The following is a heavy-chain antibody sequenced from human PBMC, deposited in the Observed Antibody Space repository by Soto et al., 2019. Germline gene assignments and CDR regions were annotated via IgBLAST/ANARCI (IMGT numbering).Heavy chain of an antibody. J-gene: IGHJ2*01. V-gene: IGHV3-33*01. Sequence: QVQLVESGGGVVQPGRSLRLSCAASGFTFSSYGMHWVRQAPGKGLEWVAVIWYDGSNKYYADSVKGRFTISRDNSKNTLYLQMNSLRAEDTAVYYCARDTSSLHDSSSYYYWYFDLWGRGTLVTVSS. D-gene: IGHD3-22*01. CDR1: GFTFSSYG. CDR2: IWYDGSNK. CDR3: ARDTSSLHDSSSYYYWYFDL.